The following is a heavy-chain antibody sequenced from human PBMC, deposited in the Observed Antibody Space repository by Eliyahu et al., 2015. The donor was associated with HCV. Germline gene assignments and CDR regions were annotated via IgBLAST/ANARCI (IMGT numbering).Heavy chain of an antibody. CDR3: ARYGGWAFFDY. Sequence: EVQLVESGGGLVQPGGSLKFSCAASGFTFGNYWMTWVRQAPGKGLEWVANIKHDGSERNYLDSLRARFTISRDNAKNSLYLQIDNLRADDTAVYYCARYGGWAFFDYWGQGTLVTVSS. CDR2: IKHDGSER. J-gene: IGHJ4*02. V-gene: IGHV3-7*03. CDR1: GFTFGNYW. D-gene: IGHD6-19*01.